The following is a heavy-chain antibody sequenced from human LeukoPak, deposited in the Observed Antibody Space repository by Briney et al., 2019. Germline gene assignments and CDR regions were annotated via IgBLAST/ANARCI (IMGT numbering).Heavy chain of an antibody. Sequence: GSLRLSCTASGFTFSYYGMHWVRQPPGKGLEWIGNIFYSGSTYYSPSLKSRVTISLDTSRNQFSLKLNSVTAADTAVYYCAKSNGYGLVDIWGQGTLVTVSS. D-gene: IGHD3-10*01. V-gene: IGHV4-59*12. CDR3: AKSNGYGLVDI. CDR1: GFTFSYYG. CDR2: IFYSGST. J-gene: IGHJ4*02.